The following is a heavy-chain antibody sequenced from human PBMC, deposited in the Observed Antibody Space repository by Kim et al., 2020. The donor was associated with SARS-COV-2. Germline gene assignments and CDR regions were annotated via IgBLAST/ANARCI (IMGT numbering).Heavy chain of an antibody. J-gene: IGHJ3*02. V-gene: IGHV4-38-2*02. D-gene: IGHD5-18*01. CDR2: IYHSGST. CDR3: AREPLQLWYRDAFDI. CDR1: GYSISSGYY. Sequence: SETLSLTCTVSGYSISSGYYWGWIRQPPGKGLEWIGSIYHSGSTYYNPSLKSRVTISVDTSKNQFSLKLSSVTAADTAVYYCAREPLQLWYRDAFDIWGQGTMVTVSS.